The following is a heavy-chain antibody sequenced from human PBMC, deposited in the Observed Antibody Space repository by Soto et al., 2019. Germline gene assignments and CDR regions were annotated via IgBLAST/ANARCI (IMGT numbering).Heavy chain of an antibody. V-gene: IGHV4-39*01. D-gene: IGHD3-10*01. Sequence: SETLSLTSSVSGGSINNTNYTWVWIRQPPGKGLERIGMIYYHGRTYYSESLKRRVTISVDPSKNQISVKVTFVTAADRAVYYCASSGSRGPLRDGFDPWGHGT. CDR2: IYYHGRT. CDR1: GGSINNTNYT. CDR3: ASSGSRGPLRDGFDP. J-gene: IGHJ5*02.